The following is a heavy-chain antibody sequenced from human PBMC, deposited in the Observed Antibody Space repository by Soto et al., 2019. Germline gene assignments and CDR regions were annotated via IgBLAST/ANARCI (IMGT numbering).Heavy chain of an antibody. D-gene: IGHD3-10*01. CDR1: GGSISNYY. V-gene: IGHV4-59*08. CDR2: IYHSGST. J-gene: IGHJ4*02. CDR3: ARHLIYYGSGTYSPTDY. Sequence: SETLSLTCTVSGGSISNYYWSWVRRPPGKGLEWIGYIYHSGSTNYSPSLKSRVTISVDTSKNELSLNLSTVTAADTAVYYCARHLIYYGSGTYSPTDYWGQGTLVTVS.